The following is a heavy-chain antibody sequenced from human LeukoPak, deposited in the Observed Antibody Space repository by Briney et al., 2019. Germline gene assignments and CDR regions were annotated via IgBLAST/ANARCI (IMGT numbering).Heavy chain of an antibody. D-gene: IGHD6-13*01. Sequence: SETLSLTCTVSGDSIREYYWSWIRQPPGKGLEWNGYVFYSGSTNYNPSLKSRVTTSVDTSKNQLSLKLSSVTAADTAVYYCARDLRSSSWSYYFDYWGQGTLVTVSS. CDR1: GDSIREYY. CDR2: VFYSGST. V-gene: IGHV4-59*01. CDR3: ARDLRSSSWSYYFDY. J-gene: IGHJ4*02.